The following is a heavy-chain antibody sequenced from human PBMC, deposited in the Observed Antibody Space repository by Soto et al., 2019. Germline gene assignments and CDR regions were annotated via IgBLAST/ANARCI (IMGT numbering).Heavy chain of an antibody. V-gene: IGHV3-74*01. D-gene: IGHD3-3*01. CDR1: GFTLVSYW. CDR2: INSDGSNT. J-gene: IGHJ5*02. Sequence: GGSLRLSCAASGFTLVSYWMHWVRQAPGKGLVWVSRINSDGSNTTYADSVKGRFSISRDNAKNTLYLQMSSLRAEDTAVYYCARTLTYYDFSWGQGTLVTVSS. CDR3: ARTLTYYDFS.